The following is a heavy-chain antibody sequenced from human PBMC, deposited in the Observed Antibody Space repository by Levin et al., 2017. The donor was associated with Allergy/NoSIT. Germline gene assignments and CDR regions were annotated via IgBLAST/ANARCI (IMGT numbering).Heavy chain of an antibody. CDR3: ARVTNSSWYYFDF. D-gene: IGHD2-2*01. CDR1: GGSISSSY. Sequence: SQTLSLTCTVSGGSISSSYWSWIRQPPGKGLEWIGHIYYSGSTNHNPSLKSRVTVSVDTSKNQFSLRLRSVTAADTAVYYCARVTNSSWYYFDFWGQGTLVTVSS. V-gene: IGHV4-59*01. J-gene: IGHJ4*02. CDR2: IYYSGST.